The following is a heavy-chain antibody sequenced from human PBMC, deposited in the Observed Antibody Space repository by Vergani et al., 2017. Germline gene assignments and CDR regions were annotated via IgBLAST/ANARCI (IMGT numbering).Heavy chain of an antibody. Sequence: QVQLVQSGAEVKKPGASVKVSCKASGYTFTGYYMHWVRQAPGQGLEWMGWINPNSGGTNYAQKFQGRVTITADKSTSTAYMELSSLRSEDTAVYYCARDGYNYRYYYYGMDVWGQGTTVTVSS. V-gene: IGHV1-2*02. D-gene: IGHD5-24*01. CDR3: ARDGYNYRYYYYGMDV. CDR2: INPNSGGT. J-gene: IGHJ6*02. CDR1: GYTFTGYY.